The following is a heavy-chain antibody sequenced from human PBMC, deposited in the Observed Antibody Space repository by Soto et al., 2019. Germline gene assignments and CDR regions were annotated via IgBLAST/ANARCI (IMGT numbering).Heavy chain of an antibody. CDR3: AGLGRYSYERAY. J-gene: IGHJ4*02. Sequence: VQLVQSGAEVKKPGSSVTVSCKASGGTFSNYAFNWVRQAPGQGLEWMGGIIPFFGTPKYAQMLQGRVTITADESTNTAYMELSSLRSEDTAVYYCAGLGRYSYERAYWGQGTLVTVSS. V-gene: IGHV1-69*12. D-gene: IGHD5-18*01. CDR1: GGTFSNYA. CDR2: IIPFFGTP.